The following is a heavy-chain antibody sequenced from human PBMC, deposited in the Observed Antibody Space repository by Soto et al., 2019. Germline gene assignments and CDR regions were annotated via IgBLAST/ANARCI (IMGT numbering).Heavy chain of an antibody. D-gene: IGHD6-13*01. CDR2: INAYNGKT. Sequence: QVQLVQSGAEVKKPGASVKVSCKTSGYTFTNYGINWVRQAPGQGLEWMGWINAYNGKTNYAQRLQGRVIMTTDTSTSTSYMELRRLRSDDTAVYYCARGSSPVAFDYWGQGTLVTVSS. CDR3: ARGSSPVAFDY. CDR1: GYTFTNYG. J-gene: IGHJ4*02. V-gene: IGHV1-18*01.